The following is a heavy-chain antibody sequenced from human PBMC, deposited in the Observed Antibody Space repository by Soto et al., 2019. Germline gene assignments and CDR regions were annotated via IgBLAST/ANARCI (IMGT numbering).Heavy chain of an antibody. D-gene: IGHD3-22*01. CDR3: VREDSIPFETGWFDP. CDR2: ISYDGSKK. V-gene: IGHV3-30-3*01. CDR1: GFTFSTYA. J-gene: IGHJ5*02. Sequence: QVQLVESGGGVVQPERSLRLSCAASGFTFSTYAMHWVRQAPGKGLERVAVISYDGSKKYYADSVKGRFTISRDNSKNTLYLQMNSLRAEDTAVYYCVREDSIPFETGWFDPWGQGTLVTVSS.